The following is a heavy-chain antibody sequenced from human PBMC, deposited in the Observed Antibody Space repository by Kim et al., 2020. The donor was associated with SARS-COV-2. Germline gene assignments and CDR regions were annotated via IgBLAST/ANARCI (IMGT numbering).Heavy chain of an antibody. CDR2: IYYSGST. CDR3: ATHSMVRGVIIS. D-gene: IGHD3-10*01. J-gene: IGHJ4*02. Sequence: SETLSLTCTVSGGSISSSSYYWGWIRQPPGEGLEWIGCIYYSGSTYYNRSLKSRVTISVDTSKNQFSLKLSSVTAADTAVCYCATHSMVRGVIISWGQGTLVTVSS. V-gene: IGHV4-39*01. CDR1: GGSISSSSYY.